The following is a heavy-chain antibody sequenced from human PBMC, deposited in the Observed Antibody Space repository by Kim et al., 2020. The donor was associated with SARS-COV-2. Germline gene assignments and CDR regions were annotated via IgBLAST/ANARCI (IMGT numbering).Heavy chain of an antibody. CDR1: GFTFSSYG. CDR3: AKDDTMAAFDY. V-gene: IGHV3-33*06. CDR2: IWYDGSNK. D-gene: IGHD3-10*01. Sequence: GGSLRLSCAASGFTFSSYGMHWVRQAPGKGLEWVAVIWYDGSNKYYADSVKGRFTISRDNSKNTLYLQMNSLRAEDTAVYYCAKDDTMAAFDYWGQGTLVTVSS. J-gene: IGHJ4*02.